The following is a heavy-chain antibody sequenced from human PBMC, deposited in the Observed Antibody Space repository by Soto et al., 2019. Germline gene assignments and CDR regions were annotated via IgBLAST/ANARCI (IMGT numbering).Heavy chain of an antibody. D-gene: IGHD2-15*01. CDR2: IIPILGIA. V-gene: IGHV1-69*02. J-gene: IGHJ4*02. CDR1: GGTFSSYT. CDR3: ARTTCSGGSCYSYDPLDY. Sequence: QVQLVQSGAEVKKPGSSVKVSCKASGGTFSSYTISWVRQAPGQGLEWMGRIIPILGIANYAQKFQGRVTITVDKSTSPAYMELSSLRSEDTAVYYCARTTCSGGSCYSYDPLDYWGQGTLVTVSS.